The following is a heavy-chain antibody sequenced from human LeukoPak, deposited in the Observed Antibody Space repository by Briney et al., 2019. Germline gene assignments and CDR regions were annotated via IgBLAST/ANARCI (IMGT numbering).Heavy chain of an antibody. CDR3: AKGRKYQLLLYLDGY. CDR2: ISGSGGST. V-gene: IGHV3-23*01. Sequence: PGGSLRLSCAASGFTFSSYAMSWVRQAPGKGLEWVSAISGSGGSTYYADSVKGRFTIFRDNSKNTLYLQMNSLRAEDTAVYYCAKGRKYQLLLYLDGYWGQGTLVTVSS. J-gene: IGHJ4*02. CDR1: GFTFSSYA. D-gene: IGHD2-2*01.